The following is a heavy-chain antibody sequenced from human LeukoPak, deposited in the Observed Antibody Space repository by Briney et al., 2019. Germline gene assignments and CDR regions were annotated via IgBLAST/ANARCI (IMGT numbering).Heavy chain of an antibody. CDR1: GGSISNYH. CDR2: IHTSGST. J-gene: IGHJ4*02. D-gene: IGHD6-19*01. CDR3: ARRDISSGWSFDY. Sequence: SQTLSLTCTVSGGSISNYHWSWIRQPAGKGLEWIGQIHTSGSTNYNPPLKSRVTMSIDTTEDQVSLTIRSVTAADTAFYYCARRDISSGWSFDYWGQGTLVTVSS. V-gene: IGHV4-4*07.